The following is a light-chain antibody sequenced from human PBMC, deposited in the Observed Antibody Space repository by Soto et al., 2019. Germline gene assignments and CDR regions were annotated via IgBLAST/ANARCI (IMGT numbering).Light chain of an antibody. V-gene: IGKV3-20*01. J-gene: IGKJ4*01. CDR1: QSVSSE. CDR3: QQYGSSPRA. CDR2: GAS. Sequence: EIVLTQSPGTLSLSPGERATLSCRASQSVSSELAWYQQKPGQAPRLLIYGASSRATGIPDRFSGSGSGTDFTLTISRLEPEDFAVYYCQQYGSSPRAFGGGTKVDI.